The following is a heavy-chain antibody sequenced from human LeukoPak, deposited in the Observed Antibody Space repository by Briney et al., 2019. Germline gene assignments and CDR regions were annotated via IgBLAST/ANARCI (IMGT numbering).Heavy chain of an antibody. V-gene: IGHV3-23*01. J-gene: IGHJ4*02. CDR3: ARDPGNSAGTFDY. Sequence: GGSLRLSCVASGFTFNKYAMSWVRQAPGKGLEWVSVVRAGGETTYADSVKGRFTISRDNSKNTVYLRMNSLRAEDTAVYYCARDPGNSAGTFDYWGQGTLVTVSS. D-gene: IGHD2/OR15-2a*01. CDR2: VRAGGETT. CDR1: GFTFNKYA.